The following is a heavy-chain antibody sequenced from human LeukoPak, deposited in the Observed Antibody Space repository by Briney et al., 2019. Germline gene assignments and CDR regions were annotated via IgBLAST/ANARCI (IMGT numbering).Heavy chain of an antibody. Sequence: GGPLRLSCAASGFTFSSYARTWVRQAPGRGLEWVAAISESGASTYYAASVKGRFTISRDNSKNTLYLQMNSPRPEDTAVYYCARDLGDFWSGYYFDYWGQGTLVTVSS. V-gene: IGHV3-23*01. CDR3: ARDLGDFWSGYYFDY. CDR1: GFTFSSYA. D-gene: IGHD3-3*01. J-gene: IGHJ4*02. CDR2: ISESGAST.